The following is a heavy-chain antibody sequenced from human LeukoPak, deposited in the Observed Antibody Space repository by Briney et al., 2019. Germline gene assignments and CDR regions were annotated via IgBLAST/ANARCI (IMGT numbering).Heavy chain of an antibody. J-gene: IGHJ4*02. V-gene: IGHV3-66*01. CDR1: GFAVSRNS. D-gene: IGHD3-10*01. CDR2: IYSGGLI. Sequence: GGSLRLSCAVSGFAVSRNSMSWVRQAPGKGLDWVSVIYSGGLICYADSVKGRFTISRDNFKNTLYLQMNSLRAEDTAVYYCARGRGDPHEYDYWGQGTLVTVSS. CDR3: ARGRGDPHEYDY.